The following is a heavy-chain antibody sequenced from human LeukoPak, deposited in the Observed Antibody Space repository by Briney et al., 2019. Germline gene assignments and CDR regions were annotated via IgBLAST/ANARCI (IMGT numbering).Heavy chain of an antibody. V-gene: IGHV4-59*12. CDR3: ARERYGSGSQPRDYYYYYGMDV. Sequence: PSETLSLTCTVSGGSISSYYWSWIRQPPGKGLEWIGYIYYSGSTNYNPSLKSRVTISVDTSKNQFSLKLSSVTAADTAVYYCARERYGSGSQPRDYYYYYGMDVWGQGTTVTVSS. CDR2: IYYSGST. D-gene: IGHD3-10*01. CDR1: GGSISSYY. J-gene: IGHJ6*02.